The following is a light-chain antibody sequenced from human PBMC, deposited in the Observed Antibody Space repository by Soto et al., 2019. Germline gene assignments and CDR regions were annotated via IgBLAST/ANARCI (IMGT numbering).Light chain of an antibody. CDR2: DAF. V-gene: IGKV3-11*01. Sequence: VMTQSPATLSVSPGESATLSCRASQSVSIYLAWYQQRPGQAPRLLIYDAFNRATGIPARFSGSGSGTDFTLTISSLEPEDSAIYYCQQSNIWPPVTFGQGTRLEIK. CDR1: QSVSIY. CDR3: QQSNIWPPVT. J-gene: IGKJ5*01.